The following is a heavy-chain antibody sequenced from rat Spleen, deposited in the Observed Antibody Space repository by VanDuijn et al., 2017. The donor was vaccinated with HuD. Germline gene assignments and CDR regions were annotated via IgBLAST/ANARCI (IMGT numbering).Heavy chain of an antibody. Sequence: EVQVVESGGGLVQPGRSMKLSCAASGFTFSNYYMAWVRQAPKKGLEWVATISTSGSRTYYPDSVKGRITISRDNAKSSLYLQMNSLKSEDTATYYCARHRDYGPYGMDAWGQGASVTVSS. J-gene: IGHJ4*01. D-gene: IGHD1-3*01. CDR3: ARHRDYGPYGMDA. CDR2: ISTSGSRT. CDR1: GFTFSNYY. V-gene: IGHV5-25*01.